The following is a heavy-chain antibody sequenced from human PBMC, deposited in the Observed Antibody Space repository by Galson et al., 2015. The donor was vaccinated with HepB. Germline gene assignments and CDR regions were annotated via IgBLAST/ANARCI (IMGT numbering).Heavy chain of an antibody. CDR3: ARDRDYGDYYWSFDL. Sequence: SLRLSCAASGFTFSSYTMNWVRQAPGKGLEWVSSISSSSSYIYYADSLKGRFTISRDNAKNLLYLQMNSLRAEDTAVYYCARDRDYGDYYWSFDLWGRGTLVTVSS. V-gene: IGHV3-21*01. D-gene: IGHD4-17*01. J-gene: IGHJ2*01. CDR2: ISSSSSYI. CDR1: GFTFSSYT.